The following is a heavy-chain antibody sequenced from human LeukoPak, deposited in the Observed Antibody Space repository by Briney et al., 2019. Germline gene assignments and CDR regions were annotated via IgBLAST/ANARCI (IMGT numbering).Heavy chain of an antibody. CDR1: GCTFSCYT. CDR3: ARSRGVDRHYYYYMDV. D-gene: IGHD3-10*01. V-gene: IGHV3-64*01. Sequence: PGGSLRLSCAASGCTFSCYTIHWVRQAPGKGLEYVSTISSNGGSTYYANSVKVRFTISRDNSKNTLYLQMGSLRAEDMAVYYCARSRGVDRHYYYYMDVWGKGTTVTVSS. J-gene: IGHJ6*03. CDR2: ISSNGGST.